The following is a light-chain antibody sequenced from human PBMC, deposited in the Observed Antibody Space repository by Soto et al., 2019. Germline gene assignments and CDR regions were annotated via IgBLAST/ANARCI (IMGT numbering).Light chain of an antibody. CDR1: QGFRSG. J-gene: IGKJ5*01. CDR3: QYYGNSPSIT. CDR2: AAS. Sequence: DIQMTQSPSSLSASVGDRVTITCRVSQGFRSGLGWYQQKPRKAPKCLIYAASSLQSGVPSRLSGSTSGTEVTLIIISLLPEYDVVYYCQYYGNSPSITFGQGTRLEI. V-gene: IGKV1-17*01.